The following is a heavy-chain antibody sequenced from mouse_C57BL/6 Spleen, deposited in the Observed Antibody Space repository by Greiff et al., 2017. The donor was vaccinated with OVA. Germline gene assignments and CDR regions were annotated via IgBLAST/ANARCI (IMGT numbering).Heavy chain of an antibody. CDR2: IDPDTGGT. CDR1: GYTFTDYE. CDR3: TRVRITTVFAMKYFDV. D-gene: IGHD1-1*01. Sequence: VQLQQSGPELVRPGASVTMSCKASGYTFTDYEMHWVKQTPVHGLEWIGAIDPDTGGTAYNQKFKGKAILTVDKSSSTAYMELRILTSEDSAVYYCTRVRITTVFAMKYFDVWGTGTTVTVSS. V-gene: IGHV1-15*01. J-gene: IGHJ1*03.